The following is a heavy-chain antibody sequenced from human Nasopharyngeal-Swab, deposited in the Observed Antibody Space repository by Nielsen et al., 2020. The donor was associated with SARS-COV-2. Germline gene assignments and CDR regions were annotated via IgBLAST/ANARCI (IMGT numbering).Heavy chain of an antibody. J-gene: IGHJ6*02. CDR3: ARDSWGRGVYYYYGMDV. V-gene: IGHV4-61*08. D-gene: IGHD7-27*01. Sequence: SETLSLTCTVSGGSISSGDYYWSWIRQPPGKGLEWIGEINHSGSTNYNPSLKSRVTISVDTSKNQFSLKLSSVTAADTAVYYCARDSWGRGVYYYYGMDVWGQGTTVTVSS. CDR1: GGSISSGDYY. CDR2: INHSGST.